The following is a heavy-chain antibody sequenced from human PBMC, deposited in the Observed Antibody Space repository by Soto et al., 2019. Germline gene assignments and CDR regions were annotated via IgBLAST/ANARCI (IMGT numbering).Heavy chain of an antibody. CDR3: ARGLKNKYGMDV. D-gene: IGHD3-16*01. CDR2: LNSDGSSR. CDR1: GFTFNSYW. J-gene: IGHJ6*02. V-gene: IGHV3-74*01. Sequence: EVQLVESGGGLIQPGGSLRLSCAASGFTFNSYWMHWVRQAPGKGLVWVSRLNSDGSSRYYGDSMKGRFIISRDNAKNTLYLQINSLRDEDTAVYYCARGLKNKYGMDVWGQGTTVTVSS.